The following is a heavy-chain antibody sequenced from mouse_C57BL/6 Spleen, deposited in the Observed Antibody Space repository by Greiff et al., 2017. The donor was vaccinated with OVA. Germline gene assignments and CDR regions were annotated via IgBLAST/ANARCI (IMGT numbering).Heavy chain of an antibody. CDR3: ALGTAQATLDD. CDR2: INPNNGGT. D-gene: IGHD3-2*02. V-gene: IGHV1-26*01. CDR1: GYTFTDYY. J-gene: IGHJ2*01. Sequence: EVQLQQSGPELVKPGASVKISCKASGYTFTDYYMNWVKQSHGKSLEWIGDINPNNGGTSYNQKFKGKATLTVDKSSSTAYMELRILTSEDSAVYYCALGTAQATLDDWGQGTTLTVSS.